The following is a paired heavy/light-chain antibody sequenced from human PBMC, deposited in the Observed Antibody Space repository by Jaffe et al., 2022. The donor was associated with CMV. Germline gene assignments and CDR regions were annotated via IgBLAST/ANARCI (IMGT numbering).Heavy chain of an antibody. V-gene: IGHV5-51*01. CDR3: ARLGLMGWNPYNWFDP. Sequence: EVQLVQSRAEVKKPGESLKISCQGSGYSFPNYLIAWVRQTPGKGLEWMGSILPTDSDTRYSPSFQGQVVISADKSSNTAYLQWSSLKASDTAIYYCARLGLMGWNPYNWFDPWGQGTLVTVSS. CDR1: GYSFPNYL. CDR2: ILPTDSDT. J-gene: IGHJ5*02. D-gene: IGHD1-1*01.
Light chain of an antibody. CDR3: CSYGSSITWYV. J-gene: IGLJ1*01. CDR1: SSDVGSYNL. V-gene: IGLV2-23*02. Sequence: QSALTQPASVSGSPGQSITISCTGTSSDVGSYNLVSWYQQYPGKAPKLIIYEVSTRPSGVSNRFSGSKSGNTASLTISGLQAADEADYFCCSYGSSITWYVFGTGTRVTVL. CDR2: EVS.